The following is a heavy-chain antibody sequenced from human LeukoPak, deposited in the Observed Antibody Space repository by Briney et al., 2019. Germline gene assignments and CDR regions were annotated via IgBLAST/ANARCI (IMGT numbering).Heavy chain of an antibody. V-gene: IGHV4-34*01. D-gene: IGHD6-13*01. J-gene: IGHJ5*02. CDR3: ARGSRYSSSWYRTKNWFGP. CDR2: INHSGST. Sequence: SETLSLTCAVYGGSFSGYYWSWIRQPPGKGLEWIGEINHSGSTNYNPSLKSRVTISVDTSKNQFSLKLSSVTAADTAVYYCARGSRYSSSWYRTKNWFGPWGQGTLVTVSS. CDR1: GGSFSGYY.